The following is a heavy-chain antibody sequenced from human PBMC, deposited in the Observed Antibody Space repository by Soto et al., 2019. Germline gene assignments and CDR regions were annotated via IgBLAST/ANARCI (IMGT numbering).Heavy chain of an antibody. J-gene: IGHJ6*02. CDR2: ISSNGGST. Sequence: GGSLRLSCSASGFTFSSYAMHWVRQAPGKGLEYVSAISSNGGSTYYADSVKGRFTISRDNSKNTLYLQMSSLRAEDTAVYYCVKGRITIFGVVIIRPYYYYGMDVWGQGTTVTVSS. V-gene: IGHV3-64D*08. D-gene: IGHD3-3*01. CDR1: GFTFSSYA. CDR3: VKGRITIFGVVIIRPYYYYGMDV.